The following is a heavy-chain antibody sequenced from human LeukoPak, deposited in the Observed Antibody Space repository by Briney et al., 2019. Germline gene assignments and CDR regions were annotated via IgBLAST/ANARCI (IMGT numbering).Heavy chain of an antibody. CDR2: IYHTGST. J-gene: IGHJ4*02. D-gene: IGHD3-22*01. CDR1: GGSISSSNW. V-gene: IGHV4-4*02. Sequence: PSGTLSLTCAVSGGSISSSNWWSWVRQPPGKGLEWIGEIYHTGSTNYNPSLKSRVTISVDKSKNQFSLKLTSVTAADTAVYYCARGSYYYDSSGYGYWGQGTLVTVSS. CDR3: ARGSYYYDSSGYGY.